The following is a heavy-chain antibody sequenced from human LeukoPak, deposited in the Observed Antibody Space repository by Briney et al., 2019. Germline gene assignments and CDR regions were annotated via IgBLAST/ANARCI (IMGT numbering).Heavy chain of an antibody. V-gene: IGHV3-48*01. CDR1: GFTFSSYS. D-gene: IGHD6-19*01. Sequence: HGGSLRLSCAASGFTFSSYSMNWVRQAPGKGLEWVSYISSSSGTIYYADSVKGRFTISRDNAKNSLYLQMNSLRAEDTAVYYCARDGVDGRDYYYYMDVWGKGTTVTVSS. J-gene: IGHJ6*03. CDR2: ISSSSGTI. CDR3: ARDGVDGRDYYYYMDV.